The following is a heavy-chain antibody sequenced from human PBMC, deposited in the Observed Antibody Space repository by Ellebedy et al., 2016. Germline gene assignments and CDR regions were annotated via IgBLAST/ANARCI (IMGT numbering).Heavy chain of an antibody. Sequence: GESLKISCAASGFTLSSYAMTWVRQTPGKGLEWVSGITGSTDATYYADSVKGRFIISRDISKNTLYLEMNSLRPEATAVYYCARPIGITLIVARYAFDIWGQGTMVTVSS. CDR3: ARPIGITLIVARYAFDI. D-gene: IGHD3-22*01. V-gene: IGHV3-23*01. J-gene: IGHJ3*02. CDR1: GFTLSSYA. CDR2: ITGSTDAT.